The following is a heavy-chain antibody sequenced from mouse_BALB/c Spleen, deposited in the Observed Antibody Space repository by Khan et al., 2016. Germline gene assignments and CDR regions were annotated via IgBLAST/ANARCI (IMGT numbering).Heavy chain of an antibody. CDR2: ISYSGGT. J-gene: IGHJ2*01. CDR3: VRYDGYYFDY. CDR1: GGSITSGS. V-gene: IGHV3-8*02. Sequence: EVQLQESGPSLVKPSQSLSLPCSVTGGSITSGSWNWIRKFPGNKLEYIGYISYSGGTYYNPSLKSRISITRDTHTNRYFLKLNSVTTDATATYYCVRYDGYYFDYWRRGTTLTVSS. D-gene: IGHD2-3*01.